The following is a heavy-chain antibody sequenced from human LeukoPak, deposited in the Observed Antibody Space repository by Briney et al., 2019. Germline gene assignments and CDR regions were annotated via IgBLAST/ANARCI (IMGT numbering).Heavy chain of an antibody. J-gene: IGHJ3*02. CDR1: GYTFTSYY. CDR2: INPSGGST. D-gene: IGHD4-23*01. V-gene: IGHV1-46*01. CDR3: ARARAGKNAFDI. Sequence: ASVKVSCKASGYTFTSYYMHWVRQAPGLGLEWMGIINPSGGSTSYAQKFQGRVTMTRDTSTSTVYMELSSLRSEDTAVYYCARARAGKNAFDIWGQGTMVTVSS.